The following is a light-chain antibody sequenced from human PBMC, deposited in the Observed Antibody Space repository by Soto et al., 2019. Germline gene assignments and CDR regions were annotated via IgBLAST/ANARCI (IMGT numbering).Light chain of an antibody. CDR3: SSYTSNSTLV. V-gene: IGLV2-14*01. CDR1: SSDVGGYNY. CDR2: EVS. Sequence: QSVLTQPASVSGSPGQSITISCTGTSSDVGGYNYVSWYQQHPGKAPKFMIYEVSNRPSGVSNRFSGSKSGNTASLTISGLQAEDEADYSCSSYTSNSTLVFGTGTKLTVL. J-gene: IGLJ1*01.